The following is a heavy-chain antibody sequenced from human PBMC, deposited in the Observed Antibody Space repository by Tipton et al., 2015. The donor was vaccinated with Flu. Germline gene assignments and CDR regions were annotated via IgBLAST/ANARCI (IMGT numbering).Heavy chain of an antibody. V-gene: IGHV4-39*01. D-gene: IGHD3-10*02. CDR3: ARLSYYDVDLKNFYFDY. CDR1: SGSISSSSYF. J-gene: IGHJ4*02. CDR2: INHSGST. Sequence: TLSLTCTVSSGSISSSSYFCAWIRQPPGKGLEWIGEINHSGSTNFNPSLKSRVTMSVDTSKNQFSLKLRSVTAADTAVYYCARLSYYDVDLKNFYFDYWGQGALVTVSS.